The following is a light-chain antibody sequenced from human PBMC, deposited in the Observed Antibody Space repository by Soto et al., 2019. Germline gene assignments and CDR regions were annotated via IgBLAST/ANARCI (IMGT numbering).Light chain of an antibody. J-gene: IGKJ1*01. V-gene: IGKV1-5*03. CDR2: KAS. CDR1: QSISSW. Sequence: DIQMTQSPSSLSASVGDRVNITCRASQSISSWLAWYQQKSGKAPKLLIYKASSLQSGVPSRFSGSGSGTEFTLTISSLQPDDFATYYCQQYNIYLTFGQGTKVEIK. CDR3: QQYNIYLT.